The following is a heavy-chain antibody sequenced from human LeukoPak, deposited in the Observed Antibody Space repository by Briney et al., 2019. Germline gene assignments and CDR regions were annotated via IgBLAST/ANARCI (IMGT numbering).Heavy chain of an antibody. V-gene: IGHV3-23*01. D-gene: IGHD3-3*01. Sequence: GGSLRLSCAASGFTFSSSAMSWVRQAPGKGLEWVSAISGSGGSTYYADSVKGRFTISRDNSKNTLYLQMNSLRAEDTAVYYCAKAKRGTRITIFGVVSLSYWGQGTLVTVSS. J-gene: IGHJ4*02. CDR3: AKAKRGTRITIFGVVSLSY. CDR2: ISGSGGST. CDR1: GFTFSSSA.